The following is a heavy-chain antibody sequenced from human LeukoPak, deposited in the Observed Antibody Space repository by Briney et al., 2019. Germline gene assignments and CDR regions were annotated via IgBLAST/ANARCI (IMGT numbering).Heavy chain of an antibody. V-gene: IGHV5-51*01. CDR2: IYPGDSDT. Sequence: GESLKIPCKGSGYSFTSFWIGWVRQMPGKGLEGMGIIYPGDSDTRYSPSFQGQVTISADKSISTAYLQWSSLKASDTAMYYCARQYCSSTSCYGHFDYWGQGTLVTVSS. CDR1: GYSFTSFW. D-gene: IGHD2-2*01. J-gene: IGHJ4*02. CDR3: ARQYCSSTSCYGHFDY.